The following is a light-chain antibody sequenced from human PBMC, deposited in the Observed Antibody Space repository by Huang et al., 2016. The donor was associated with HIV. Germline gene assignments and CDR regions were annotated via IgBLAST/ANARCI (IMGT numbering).Light chain of an antibody. CDR1: QSVSNN. CDR2: AAS. CDR3: QQFNNWPPS. Sequence: ESMMTQSPATLSVSPGETATLSCRTSQSVSNNLAWYQQKPGQPPRLRFYAASSRVTGVPGRFSASGSGTEFTLTISSLQSEDFAIYYCQQFNNWPPSFGGGTKVDIK. J-gene: IGKJ4*01. V-gene: IGKV3-15*01.